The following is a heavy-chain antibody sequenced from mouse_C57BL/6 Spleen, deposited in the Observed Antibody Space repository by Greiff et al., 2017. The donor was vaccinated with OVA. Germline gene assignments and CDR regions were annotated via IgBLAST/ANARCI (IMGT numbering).Heavy chain of an antibody. CDR3: ARQTYYSNYEGAWFAY. J-gene: IGHJ3*01. Sequence: QVQLKQPGAELVKPGASVKMSCKASGYTFTSYWITWVKQRPGQGLEWIGDIYPGSGSTNYNEKFKSKATLTVDTSSSTAYMQLSSLTSEDSAVYYCARQTYYSNYEGAWFAYWGQGTLVTVSA. V-gene: IGHV1-55*01. D-gene: IGHD2-5*01. CDR1: GYTFTSYW. CDR2: IYPGSGST.